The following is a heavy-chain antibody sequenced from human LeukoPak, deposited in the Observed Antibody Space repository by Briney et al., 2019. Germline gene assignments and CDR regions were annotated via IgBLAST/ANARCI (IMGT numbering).Heavy chain of an antibody. D-gene: IGHD6-6*01. CDR3: ARSRGSSAPEY. V-gene: IGHV3-48*01. J-gene: IGHJ4*02. CDR1: GFTLSVYS. Sequence: GGSLRLSCEASGFTLSVYSMNWVRQAPGKRLEWVSYISSSSSPIYYADSVKGRFTISRDNAKNSLYLQMNSLRAEDTAVYYCARSRGSSAPEYWGQGTLVTVSS. CDR2: ISSSSSPI.